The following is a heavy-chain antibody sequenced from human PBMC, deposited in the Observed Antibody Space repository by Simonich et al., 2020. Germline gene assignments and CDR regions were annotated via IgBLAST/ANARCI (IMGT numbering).Heavy chain of an antibody. CDR2: LSAYNSNN. D-gene: IGHD2-15*01. V-gene: IGHV1-18*01. Sequence: QVQLVQSGAEVKKPGASVKVSCKASGYTFTSYGISWWRQAPGQGLEWMGRLSAYNSNNNYAQNLKGRVTMTTDTSTSTAYMELRSLTSDDTAVYYCARASRGTWWYYYFDYWGQGTLVTVSS. CDR1: GYTFTSYG. J-gene: IGHJ4*02. CDR3: ARASRGTWWYYYFDY.